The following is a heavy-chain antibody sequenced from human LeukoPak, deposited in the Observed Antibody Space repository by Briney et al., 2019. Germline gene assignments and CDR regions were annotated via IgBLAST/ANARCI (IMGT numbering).Heavy chain of an antibody. Sequence: PGGSLRLSCAASGFTFRNYDMSWVRQAPGKGLEWVSSLTTDGGSTEYADSVKGRFTISRGNSKNTLYLQMNSLRAEDTALYYCAKSLVRWAFDYWGQGTLVTVSS. V-gene: IGHV3-23*01. CDR1: GFTFRNYD. CDR2: LTTDGGST. J-gene: IGHJ4*02. D-gene: IGHD4-23*01. CDR3: AKSLVRWAFDY.